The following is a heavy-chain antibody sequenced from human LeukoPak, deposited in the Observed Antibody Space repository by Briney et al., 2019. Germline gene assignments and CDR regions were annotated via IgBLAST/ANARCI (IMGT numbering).Heavy chain of an antibody. CDR2: ISGRSIYI. D-gene: IGHD4-11*01. CDR1: GFTFSSYS. J-gene: IGHJ4*02. CDR3: AREQLYSNYYFDF. Sequence: GGSLRLSCAASGFTFSSYSMNWVRQAPGKGLEWVSSISGRSIYIHYADSVKGRFTISRDNAKNSVYLQLNSPRVEDTAVYYCAREQLYSNYYFDFWGQGALVTVSS. V-gene: IGHV3-21*06.